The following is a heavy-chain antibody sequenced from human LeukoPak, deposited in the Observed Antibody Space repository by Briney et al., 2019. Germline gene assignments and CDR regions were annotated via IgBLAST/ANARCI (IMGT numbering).Heavy chain of an antibody. J-gene: IGHJ1*01. CDR2: INPSGGST. CDR3: ARVSRFGESDVGWGYFQH. CDR1: GYTFTSYY. Sequence: ASVKVSCKASGYTFTSYYMHWVRQAPGQGLEWMGTINPSGGSTSYAQKFQGRVTMTRDTSTSTVYMELSSLRSEDTAVYYCARVSRFGESDVGWGYFQHWGQGTLVTVSS. D-gene: IGHD3-10*01. V-gene: IGHV1-46*01.